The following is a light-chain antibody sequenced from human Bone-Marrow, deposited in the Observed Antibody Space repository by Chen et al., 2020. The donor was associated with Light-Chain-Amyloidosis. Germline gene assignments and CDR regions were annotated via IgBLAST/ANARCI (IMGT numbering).Light chain of an antibody. V-gene: IGLV3-25*03. Sequence: SYELTQPPSVSVSPGQTARSTCSGDDLPMKYAYWYQQKPGQAPGLVIHRDTERPSGISERFSGSSSGTTATLTISGVQAEDEADYHCQSADSSGTYEVIFGGGTKLTVL. CDR1: DLPMKY. CDR3: QSADSSGTYEVI. J-gene: IGLJ2*01. CDR2: RDT.